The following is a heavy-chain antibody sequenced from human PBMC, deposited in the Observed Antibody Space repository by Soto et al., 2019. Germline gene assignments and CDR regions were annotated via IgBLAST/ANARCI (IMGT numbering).Heavy chain of an antibody. D-gene: IGHD6-13*01. CDR1: GYTFTGYY. CDR3: ARAYSSSWNYGMDV. Sequence: ASVKVSCKASGYTFTGYYMHWVRQAPGQGLEWMGWINPNSGGTNYAQKFQGRVTMTRDTSISTAYMELSRLRSDDTAVYYCARAYSSSWNYGMDVCGEVTTVTVYS. V-gene: IGHV1-2*02. J-gene: IGHJ6*04. CDR2: INPNSGGT.